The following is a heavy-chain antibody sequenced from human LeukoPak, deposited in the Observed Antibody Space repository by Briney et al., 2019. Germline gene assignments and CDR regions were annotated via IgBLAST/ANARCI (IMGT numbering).Heavy chain of an antibody. D-gene: IGHD2-2*01. J-gene: IGHJ5*02. V-gene: IGHV7-4-1*02. Sequence: ASVKVSCKASGYTFTNYAMNWVRQAPGRGLKWMGWINTDTGNPTYAQGFTGRLVFSLDTSASTAYLQISSLKAEDTAIYYCARTLFGDQYQLLHNWFDPWGQGTLVTVSS. CDR2: INTDTGNP. CDR1: GYTFTNYA. CDR3: ARTLFGDQYQLLHNWFDP.